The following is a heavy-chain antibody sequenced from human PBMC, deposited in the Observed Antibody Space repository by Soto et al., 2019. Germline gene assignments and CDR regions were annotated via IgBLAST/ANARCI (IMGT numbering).Heavy chain of an antibody. D-gene: IGHD2-15*01. V-gene: IGHV3-66*01. J-gene: IGHJ3*02. CDR1: GFTVSSNY. CDR2: IYSGGST. Sequence: EVQLVESGGGLVQPGGSLRLSCAASGFTVSSNYMSWVRQAPGKGLEWVSVIYSGGSTYYADSVKGRFTISRDNSKNTLYIQMNSLRAEDTAVYYCVREIKAIVVVVAAEDKRDAFDIWGQGTMVTVSS. CDR3: VREIKAIVVVVAAEDKRDAFDI.